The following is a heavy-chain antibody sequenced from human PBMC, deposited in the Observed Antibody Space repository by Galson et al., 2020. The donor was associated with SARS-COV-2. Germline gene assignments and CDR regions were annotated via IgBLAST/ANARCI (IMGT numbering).Heavy chain of an antibody. CDR3: TIGQGGNAFDV. J-gene: IGHJ3*01. V-gene: IGHV3-13*01. CDR1: GFTFSDYD. CDR2: AGSVGDT. D-gene: IGHD3-16*01. Sequence: GGSLRLSCAASGFTFSDYDMHWVRQASGKSLEWVSLAGSVGDTYYLGSVMGRFIISRDNAKSSLYLQMNSLIAGDTAIYYCTIGQGGNAFDVGGQGTLVTGSS.